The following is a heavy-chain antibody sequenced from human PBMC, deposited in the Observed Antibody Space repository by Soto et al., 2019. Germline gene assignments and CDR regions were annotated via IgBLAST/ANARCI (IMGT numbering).Heavy chain of an antibody. CDR1: GFTLSGYA. CDR3: ARRARPDFYYMDV. J-gene: IGHJ6*03. CDR2: ISSNGVGT. Sequence: EVQLAESGGGLAQPGGSLRLYCAASGFTLSGYAMAWVRQAPGKGLEYVSGISSNGVGTYYANSVQGRFTISRDNSKNTVYLQMGSLRPEDMAVYYCARRARPDFYYMDVWGKGTTVTVSS. D-gene: IGHD6-6*01. V-gene: IGHV3-64*01.